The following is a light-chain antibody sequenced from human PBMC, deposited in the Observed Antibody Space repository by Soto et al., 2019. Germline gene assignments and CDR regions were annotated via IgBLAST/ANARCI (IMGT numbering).Light chain of an antibody. CDR2: GAS. Sequence: EIVLTQSPGTLSLSPGERATLSCRASQSVSSSYLAWYQQKPGQAPRLLIYGASSRATGIPDSFSGSGSGTDFTLPISRLEAEDFAVYYCQEYGSSGYTFGQGTKLEIK. J-gene: IGKJ2*01. CDR3: QEYGSSGYT. CDR1: QSVSSSY. V-gene: IGKV3-20*01.